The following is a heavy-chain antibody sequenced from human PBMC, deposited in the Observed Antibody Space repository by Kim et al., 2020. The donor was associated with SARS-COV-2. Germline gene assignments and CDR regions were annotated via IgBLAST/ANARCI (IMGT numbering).Heavy chain of an antibody. V-gene: IGHV3-23*01. D-gene: IGHD3-9*01. CDR2: T. Sequence: TNYADSVKGRFTISRDNSKNTLYLQMNSLRAEDTAVYYCAKVGILTGCDYWGQGTLVTVSS. CDR3: AKVGILTGCDY. J-gene: IGHJ4*02.